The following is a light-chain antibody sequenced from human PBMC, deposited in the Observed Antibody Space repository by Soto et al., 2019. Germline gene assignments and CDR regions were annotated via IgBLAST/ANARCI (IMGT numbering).Light chain of an antibody. Sequence: EIVLTQSPATLSLSPGERATLSCRARQSISVYFAWYQQKLGQAPRLLISDPYNMATGIPARFSGSGSGTDFDLTISCLDAEDFAVCYCQQRGYLALTFGGGITVETK. V-gene: IGKV3-11*01. J-gene: IGKJ4*02. CDR1: QSISVY. CDR3: QQRGYLALT. CDR2: DPY.